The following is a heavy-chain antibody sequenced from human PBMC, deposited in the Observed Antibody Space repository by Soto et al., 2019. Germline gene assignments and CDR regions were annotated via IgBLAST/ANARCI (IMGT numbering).Heavy chain of an antibody. J-gene: IGHJ4*02. CDR1: GLTVSNNY. Sequence: EVQQVESGGGLVQPGGSLRLSCAASGLTVSNNYMRWVRQAPGKGLEWVSLIYSGGATYYADSVKGRFTISRDNSKNTLYLQMHSLRAEDTAVYYCARDGTYNWVGGQGILVTVSS. V-gene: IGHV3-66*01. D-gene: IGHD1-1*01. CDR3: ARDGTYNWV. CDR2: IYSGGAT.